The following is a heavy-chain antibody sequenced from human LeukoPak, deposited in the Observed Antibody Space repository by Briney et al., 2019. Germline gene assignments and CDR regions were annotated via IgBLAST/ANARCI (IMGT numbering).Heavy chain of an antibody. Sequence: GGSLRLSFAASGFTFSSYGMHWVRQAPGKGLEWVAFIRYDGSNKYYADSVKGRFTISRDNSKNTLYLQMNSLRAEDTAVYYCARIGNYYDSSGYYLEGAFDLWGQGTMVTVSS. CDR1: GFTFSSYG. CDR2: IRYDGSNK. CDR3: ARIGNYYDSSGYYLEGAFDL. V-gene: IGHV3-30*02. J-gene: IGHJ3*01. D-gene: IGHD3-22*01.